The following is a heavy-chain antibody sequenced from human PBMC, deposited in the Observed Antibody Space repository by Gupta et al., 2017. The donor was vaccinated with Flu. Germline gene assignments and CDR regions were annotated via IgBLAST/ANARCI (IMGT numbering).Heavy chain of an antibody. CDR1: GGPISSGNYY. CDR2: IYYSGST. CDR3: ARGTCSGGSCYLVDYFDY. V-gene: IGHV4-31*03. D-gene: IGHD2-15*01. Sequence: QVQLQESGPGLVKPSQTPSLTCTVSGGPISSGNYYWSWIRQHPGKGLEWMGYIYYSGSTYHNPYLKSRGTLSVDTSKNQFSLKLSSVTAADTAVYYCARGTCSGGSCYLVDYFDYWGQGTLVTVSS. J-gene: IGHJ4*02.